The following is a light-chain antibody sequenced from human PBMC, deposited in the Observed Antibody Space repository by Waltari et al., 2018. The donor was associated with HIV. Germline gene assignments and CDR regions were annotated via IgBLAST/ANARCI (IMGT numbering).Light chain of an antibody. J-gene: IGLJ3*02. V-gene: IGLV3-19*01. CDR2: GEN. Sequence: SSELAQDPAVSVALGQTVRITCQGDSVRSYYASWYQPKPGQAPVLVFYGENNRPSGFPDRFSGSRSGNTASLTIAGAQTEDEADYYCNSRDSSGHWFFGGGTKVTVL. CDR1: SVRSYY. CDR3: NSRDSSGHWF.